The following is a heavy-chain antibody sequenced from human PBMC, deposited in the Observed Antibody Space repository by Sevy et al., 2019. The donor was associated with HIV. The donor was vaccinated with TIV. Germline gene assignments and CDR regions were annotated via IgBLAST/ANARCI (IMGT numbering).Heavy chain of an antibody. Sequence: GGSLRLSCAASGFTFSSYNMNWVRQAPGKGLEWVSSISSSSNCIYYADSMNGRFTISRDNAKNSLYLQMNSLRAEDTAVYYCARVVAYCSGGSCFPGYYYGMDVWGQGTTVTVSS. CDR2: ISSSSNCI. CDR3: ARVVAYCSGGSCFPGYYYGMDV. V-gene: IGHV3-21*01. CDR1: GFTFSSYN. D-gene: IGHD2-15*01. J-gene: IGHJ6*02.